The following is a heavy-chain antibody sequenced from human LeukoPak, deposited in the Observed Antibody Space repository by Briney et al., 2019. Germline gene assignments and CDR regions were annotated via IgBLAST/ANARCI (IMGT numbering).Heavy chain of an antibody. D-gene: IGHD3-10*01. V-gene: IGHV3-30*18. J-gene: IGHJ4*02. CDR3: AKDSYYGSGSYFYFDY. CDR1: GFTFSSYG. CDR2: VSYDGSIK. Sequence: GRSLRLSCAASGFTFSSYGMHWVRQAPGKGLEWVAVVSYDGSIKYYADSVKGRFTISRDNSKNTLYLQMNSLRPEDTAVYYCAKDSYYGSGSYFYFDYWGQGTLVTVSS.